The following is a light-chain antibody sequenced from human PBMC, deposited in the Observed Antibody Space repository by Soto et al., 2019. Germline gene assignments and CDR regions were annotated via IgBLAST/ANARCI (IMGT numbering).Light chain of an antibody. CDR2: DAS. Sequence: EIVLTQSPGTLSLSPGEIATLSCSASQSVSSNLAWYQQKPGQAPRLLIYDASTRATGIPARFSVSGSGTDFTLTIRSLEPEAFAVYYCQQRSTWPPITFGQGKRLEI. CDR3: QQRSTWPPIT. J-gene: IGKJ5*01. V-gene: IGKV3-11*01. CDR1: QSVSSN.